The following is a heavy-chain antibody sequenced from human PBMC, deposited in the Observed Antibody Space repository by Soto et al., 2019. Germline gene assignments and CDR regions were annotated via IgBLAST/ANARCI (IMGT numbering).Heavy chain of an antibody. V-gene: IGHV4-31*11. CDR1: GRSISSVGYY. CDR2: ISYTGNT. CDR3: ARPNDYWNGYGPFDY. D-gene: IGHD3-3*01. J-gene: IGHJ4*02. Sequence: QVQLQASGPGLVKPSQTLSLTCAVSGRSISSVGYYWSWVRQHPGKGLEWIGSISYTGNTYYNPSLENRLSISIGTSETRFYLRLNSVTAADTAIYYCARPNDYWNGYGPFDYWGQGSLVTVSS.